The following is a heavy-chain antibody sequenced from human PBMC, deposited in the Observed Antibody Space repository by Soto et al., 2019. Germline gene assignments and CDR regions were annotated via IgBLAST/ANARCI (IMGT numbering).Heavy chain of an antibody. V-gene: IGHV4-31*03. CDR3: ARGGNSSGYYLYWYFDL. J-gene: IGHJ2*01. CDR2: IYYSGST. D-gene: IGHD3-22*01. Sequence: SETLSLPCTVSGGSISSGGYYWSWIRQHPGKGLEWIGYIYYSGSTYYKPCLKSRVTISVDTSKNQCSLKLSSVTAADTAVYYCARGGNSSGYYLYWYFDLWGRGTLVTVSS. CDR1: GGSISSGGYY.